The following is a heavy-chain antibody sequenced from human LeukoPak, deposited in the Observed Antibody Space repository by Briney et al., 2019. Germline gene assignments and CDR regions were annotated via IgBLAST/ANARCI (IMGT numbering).Heavy chain of an antibody. V-gene: IGHV1-18*01. Sequence: ASVKVSCKASGYTFTSYGISWVRQAPGQGLEWMGWISAYNGNTNYAQKLQGRVTMTTDTSTSTAYMELRSLRSDDTAVYYCARDYNDFWSGYRNIDYWGQGTLVAVSS. CDR3: ARDYNDFWSGYRNIDY. CDR2: ISAYNGNT. J-gene: IGHJ4*02. CDR1: GYTFTSYG. D-gene: IGHD3-3*01.